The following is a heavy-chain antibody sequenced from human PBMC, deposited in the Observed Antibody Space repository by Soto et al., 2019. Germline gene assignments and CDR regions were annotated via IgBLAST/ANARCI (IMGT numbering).Heavy chain of an antibody. J-gene: IGHJ5*02. D-gene: IGHD6-19*01. Sequence: TRGVCGGRIKSRGDSGGWVRQPPGKGLEWIGSIYYSENTYYNPSLRSRVTISVDTSKNQFSLKLSSVTAADTAVFYCARHYSSGSRNCFEPWGQRTLVTGS. CDR2: IYYSENT. CDR3: ARHYSSGSRNCFEP. V-gene: IGHV4-39*01. CDR1: GGRIKSRGDS.